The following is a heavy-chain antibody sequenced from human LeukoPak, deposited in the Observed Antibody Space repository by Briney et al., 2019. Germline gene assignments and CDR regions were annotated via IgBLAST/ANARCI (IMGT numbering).Heavy chain of an antibody. CDR1: GGTFSSYA. J-gene: IGHJ6*02. CDR3: ARGYCSSTSCFGGGMDV. CDR2: IIPIFGTA. V-gene: IGHV1-69*13. Sequence: SVKVSCKASGGTFSSYAISWVRQALGQGLEWMGGIIPIFGTANYAQKFQGRVTITADESTSTAYMELSSLRSEDTAVYYCARGYCSSTSCFGGGMDVWGQGTTVTVSS. D-gene: IGHD2-2*01.